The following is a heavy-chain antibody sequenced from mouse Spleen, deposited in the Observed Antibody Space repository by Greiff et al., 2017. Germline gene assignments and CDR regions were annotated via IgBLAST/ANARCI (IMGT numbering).Heavy chain of an antibody. V-gene: IGHV5-9*04. J-gene: IGHJ2*01. CDR2: ISSGGGNT. Sequence: EVKLMESGGGLVKLGGSLTLSCAASGFTFSSYAMSWVRQTPEKRLEWVATISSGGGNTYYPDSVKGRFTISRDNAKNTLYLQMSSLKSEDTAMYYCARHAAPHYDGTVLFDYWGQGTTLTVSS. CDR1: GFTFSSYA. D-gene: IGHD1-1*01. CDR3: ARHAAPHYDGTVLFDY.